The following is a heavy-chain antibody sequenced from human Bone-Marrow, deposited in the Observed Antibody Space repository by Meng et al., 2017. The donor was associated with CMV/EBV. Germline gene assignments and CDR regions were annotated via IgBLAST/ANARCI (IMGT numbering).Heavy chain of an antibody. CDR1: GGSVSSGSYY. CDR3: ARGGSYYLYYYYYGMDV. Sequence: SETLSLTCTVSGGSVSSGSYYWSWIRQPPGKGLEWIGEINHSGSTNYNPSLKSRVTISVDTSKNQFSLKLSSVTAADTAVYYCARGGSYYLYYYYYGMDVWGQGTTVTVSS. CDR2: INHSGST. J-gene: IGHJ6*02. V-gene: IGHV4-39*07. D-gene: IGHD1-26*01.